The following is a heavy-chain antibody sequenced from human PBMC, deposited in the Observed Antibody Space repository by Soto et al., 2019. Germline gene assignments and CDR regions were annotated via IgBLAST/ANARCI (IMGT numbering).Heavy chain of an antibody. V-gene: IGHV3-30-3*01. D-gene: IGHD2-2*01. J-gene: IGHJ3*02. CDR3: ARDQCLDAFDI. CDR2: ISNDGSNK. Sequence: QVQLVESGGGVVQPGRSLRLSCAASGFIFSSYSMHWVRQAPGKGLEWVAIISNDGSNKYYVDSVKGRFTISRDNSNNTLSLQMNSLRAEDTAVYYCARDQCLDAFDIWGQGTMVTVSS. CDR1: GFIFSSYS.